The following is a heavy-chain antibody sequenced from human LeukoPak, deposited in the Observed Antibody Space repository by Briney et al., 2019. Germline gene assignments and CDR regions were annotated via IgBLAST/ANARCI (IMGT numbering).Heavy chain of an antibody. D-gene: IGHD3-10*01. CDR1: GYTFINYG. CDR2: ISTYNGNT. V-gene: IGHV1-18*01. Sequence: ASVKVSCKASGYTFINYGINWVRQAPGQGLEWMGWISTYNGNTNYAQKFQGRVTMTEDTSTDTAYMELSSLRSEDTAVYYCATDNYGSGSYYSLDYWGQGTLVTASS. CDR3: ATDNYGSGSYYSLDY. J-gene: IGHJ4*02.